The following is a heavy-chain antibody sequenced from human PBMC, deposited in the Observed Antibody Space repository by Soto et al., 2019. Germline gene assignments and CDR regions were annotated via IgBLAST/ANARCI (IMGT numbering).Heavy chain of an antibody. Sequence: PGGSLRLSCAASGFTFSSYVMHWVRQAPGKGLEWVAVIWYDGSNKYYADSVKGRFTISRDNSKNTLYLQMNSLRAEDTAVYYCARDPGYYGSGSQDYWGQGTLVTV. J-gene: IGHJ4*02. CDR2: IWYDGSNK. CDR3: ARDPGYYGSGSQDY. CDR1: GFTFSSYV. D-gene: IGHD3-10*01. V-gene: IGHV3-33*01.